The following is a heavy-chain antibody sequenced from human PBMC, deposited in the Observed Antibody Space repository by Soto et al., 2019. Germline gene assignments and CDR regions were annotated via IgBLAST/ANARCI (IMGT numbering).Heavy chain of an antibody. J-gene: IGHJ4*02. CDR1: GFTFSSYA. CDR2: ISGSGGST. Sequence: EVQLLESGGGLVQPGGSLRLSCAASGFTFSSYAMRWVRQAPGKGLEWVSAISGSGGSTYYADSVKGRFTISRDNSKXXXXXXXXXXXXXXXXXXXXXXXXXGSYYDYWGQGTLVTVSS. V-gene: IGHV3-23*01. D-gene: IGHD1-26*01. CDR3: XXXXXGSYYDY.